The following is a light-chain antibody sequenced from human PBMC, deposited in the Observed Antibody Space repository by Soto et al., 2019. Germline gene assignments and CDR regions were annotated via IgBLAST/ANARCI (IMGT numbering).Light chain of an antibody. CDR2: GSA. V-gene: IGKV3-15*01. Sequence: EIVMTQSPATLSVSPGERATLSCRASQSVFSRLSWYQQRPGQAPRLLIYGSATRATGIPDRFSGSGSGTEFPLTISSVQSEDSAVYYCQQYHSWQAFGQGTKVEI. J-gene: IGKJ1*01. CDR1: QSVFSR. CDR3: QQYHSWQA.